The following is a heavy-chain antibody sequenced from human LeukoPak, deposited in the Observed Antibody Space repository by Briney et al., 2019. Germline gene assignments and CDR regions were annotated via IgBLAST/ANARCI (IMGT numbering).Heavy chain of an antibody. D-gene: IGHD6-6*01. CDR2: INWNSDRI. CDR3: AKDSSSSPYYGMGV. CDR1: GFTFDDYA. Sequence: GGSLRLSCAASGFTFDDYAMHWVRQAPGKGLEWVSGINWNSDRIGYADSVKGRFTISRDNAKNSLYLQMNSLRAEDTALYYCAKDSSSSPYYGMGVWGQGTTVTVSS. V-gene: IGHV3-9*01. J-gene: IGHJ6*02.